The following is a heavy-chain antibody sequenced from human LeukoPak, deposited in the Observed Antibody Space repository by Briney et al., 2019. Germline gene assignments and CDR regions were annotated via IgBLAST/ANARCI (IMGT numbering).Heavy chain of an antibody. CDR1: GFSFSSVA. CDR2: ITGNAGST. D-gene: IGHD5-12*01. CDR3: AKDLRGSQDD. V-gene: IGHV3-23*01. Sequence: GGSLRLSCAASGFSFSSVAMSWVRQAPGKGLEWVSTITGNAGSTYYADSVKGRFTISRDNSKNTYYLQMNSLRAEDTAVYYCAKDLRGSQDDWAQGTLVTVSS. J-gene: IGHJ4*02.